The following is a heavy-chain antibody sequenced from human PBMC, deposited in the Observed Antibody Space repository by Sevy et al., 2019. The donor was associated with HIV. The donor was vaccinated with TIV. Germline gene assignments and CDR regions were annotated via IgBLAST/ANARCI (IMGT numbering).Heavy chain of an antibody. V-gene: IGHV4-34*01. CDR1: GGSFSGYY. CDR2: INHSGST. Sequence: SETLSLTCAVYGGSFSGYYWSWIRQPPGKGLEWIGEINHSGSTNYNPSLKSRVTISVDTSKNQFSLKLSSVTAADTAVYYCARGGSYYDFWSGLNYGMDVWGQGTTVTVSS. D-gene: IGHD3-3*01. J-gene: IGHJ6*02. CDR3: ARGGSYYDFWSGLNYGMDV.